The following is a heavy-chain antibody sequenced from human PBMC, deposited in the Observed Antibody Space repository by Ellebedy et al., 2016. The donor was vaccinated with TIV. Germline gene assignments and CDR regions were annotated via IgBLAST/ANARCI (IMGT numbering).Heavy chain of an antibody. CDR3: ARQFLHGYSYGLWWGWFDP. Sequence: SKTLSLTCTVSGGSISRSSSYWGWLRQPPGKGLEWIGSIYYSGSTDYNPSLKSRVTISADTSKNQFSLKLSSVTAADTAVYYCARQFLHGYSYGLWWGWFDPWGQGTLVTVSS. D-gene: IGHD5-18*01. J-gene: IGHJ5*02. V-gene: IGHV4-39*01. CDR1: GGSISRSSSY. CDR2: IYYSGST.